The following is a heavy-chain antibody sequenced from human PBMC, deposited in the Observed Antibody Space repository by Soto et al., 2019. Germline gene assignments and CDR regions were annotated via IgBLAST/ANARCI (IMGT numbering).Heavy chain of an antibody. D-gene: IGHD2-8*01. CDR1: DFSLSGFY. J-gene: IGHJ4*02. CDR2: ISMSGSYK. CDR3: ASRGHCSNGQCHPFDY. Sequence: PGGSLRLSCVGSDFSLSGFYMSWVRQAPGKGLEWLSFISMSGSYKTYAASVEGRFTISRDNVKNILYLQMDSLRVEDTAVYYCASRGHCSNGQCHPFDYWGQGTLVTVSS. V-gene: IGHV3-11*06.